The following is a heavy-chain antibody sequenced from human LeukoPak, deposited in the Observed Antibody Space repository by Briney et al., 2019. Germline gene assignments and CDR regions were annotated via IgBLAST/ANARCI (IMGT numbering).Heavy chain of an antibody. CDR3: ARAGFLVPITACLDY. Sequence: GESLTLFCAASGFIFSSQWMQWVGPGAGKGLAGVGQLKGDGSRANYADAVKGRFTISRDNAKTTLYLQMNSLRADDTAVYYYARAGFLVPITACLDYWGPGTPVTVSS. J-gene: IGHJ4*02. D-gene: IGHD2/OR15-2a*01. CDR2: LKGDGSRA. CDR1: GFIFSSQW. V-gene: IGHV3-74*01.